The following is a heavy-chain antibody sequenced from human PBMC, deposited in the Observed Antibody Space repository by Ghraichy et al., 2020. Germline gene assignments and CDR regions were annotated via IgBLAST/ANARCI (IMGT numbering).Heavy chain of an antibody. CDR3: ARAGQWLADY. CDR2: IKSDGSNT. CDR1: GFTFNRYW. D-gene: IGHD6-19*01. J-gene: IGHJ4*02. V-gene: IGHV3-74*01. Sequence: GESLNISCAASGFTFNRYWMHWVRQAPGKGLEWVSRIKSDGSNTNYADSVKGRFTISRDNAKNTLYLQMNSLRIEDTAMYYCARAGQWLADYWGQGTLVTVSS.